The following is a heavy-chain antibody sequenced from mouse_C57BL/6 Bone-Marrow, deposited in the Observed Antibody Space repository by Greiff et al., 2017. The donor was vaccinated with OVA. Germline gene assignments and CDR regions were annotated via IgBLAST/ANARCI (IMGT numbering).Heavy chain of an antibody. CDR1: GFTFSSYG. D-gene: IGHD2-4*01. V-gene: IGHV5-6*02. CDR3: ASRSTYYDYDVGWFAY. J-gene: IGHJ3*01. CDR2: ISSGGSYT. Sequence: EVKLVESGGDLVKPGGSLKLSCAASGFTFSSYGMSWVRQTPDKRLEWVATISSGGSYTYYPDSVKGRFTISRDNAKNTLYLQMSSLKSEDTAMYYCASRSTYYDYDVGWFAYWGQGTLVTVSA.